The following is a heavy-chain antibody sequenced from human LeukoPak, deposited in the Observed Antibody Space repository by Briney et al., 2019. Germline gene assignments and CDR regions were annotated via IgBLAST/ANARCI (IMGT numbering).Heavy chain of an antibody. V-gene: IGHV1-2*02. CDR2: INPKSGDT. CDR3: GRGIQSFDP. Sequence: ASVKVSCKASGYTFIDYYIHWVRQAPGQGLEWMGWINPKSGDTNYAQKFQDRATMTRDTSTSTGYMELRSLRSEDTAVYYCGRGIQSFDPWGQGTLVTVSS. CDR1: GYTFIDYY. J-gene: IGHJ5*02.